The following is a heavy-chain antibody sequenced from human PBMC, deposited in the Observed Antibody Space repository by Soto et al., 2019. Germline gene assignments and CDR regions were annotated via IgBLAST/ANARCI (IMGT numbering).Heavy chain of an antibody. CDR3: AKEGVVRGVIFVDY. CDR1: GFTFSSYA. J-gene: IGHJ4*02. CDR2: ISGSGGST. Sequence: GGSLRLSCAASGFTFSSYAMSWVRQAPGKGLEWVSAISGSGGSTYYADSVKGRFTISRDNSKNTLYLQMNSLGAEDTAVYYCAKEGVVRGVIFVDYWGQGTLVTVSS. D-gene: IGHD3-10*01. V-gene: IGHV3-23*01.